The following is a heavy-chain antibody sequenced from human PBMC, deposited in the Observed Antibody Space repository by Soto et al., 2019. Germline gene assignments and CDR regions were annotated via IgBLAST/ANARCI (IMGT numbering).Heavy chain of an antibody. D-gene: IGHD5-18*01. Sequence: EVQLVESGGGLVQPGRSLRLSCVVSGFTFDDYAMHWVRQAPGGGLEWVSGINWNSPVIGYADSVKGRFTISRDNAKNALYLQMTSLRSEDTALYYCARDPSVTAIGRADHWGQGTLVTVSS. CDR3: ARDPSVTAIGRADH. V-gene: IGHV3-9*01. CDR1: GFTFDDYA. CDR2: INWNSPVI. J-gene: IGHJ4*02.